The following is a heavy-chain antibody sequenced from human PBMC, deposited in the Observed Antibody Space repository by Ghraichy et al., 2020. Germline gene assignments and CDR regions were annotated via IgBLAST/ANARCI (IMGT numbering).Heavy chain of an antibody. V-gene: IGHV1-8*01. CDR3: TRDYGDYDPAGGYIWFDP. D-gene: IGHD4-17*01. Sequence: ASVKVSCKASGYMFTSYHINWVRQATGQGLEWLGWMNPNSGNTGYAQKFQGRVTMTRNTSISTAYMELSSLRSDDTAVYYCTRDYGDYDPAGGYIWFDPWGQGTLVTVSS. J-gene: IGHJ5*02. CDR2: MNPNSGNT. CDR1: GYMFTSYH.